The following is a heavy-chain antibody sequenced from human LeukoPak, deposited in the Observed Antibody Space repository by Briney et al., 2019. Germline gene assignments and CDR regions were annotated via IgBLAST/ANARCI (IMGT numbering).Heavy chain of an antibody. D-gene: IGHD3-22*01. CDR2: IYPGDSDT. CDR1: GYSFTSYW. Sequence: GESLKISCKGSGYSFTSYWIGWVRQMPGKGLEWMGIIYPGDSDTRYSPSFQGQVTISADKSISTAYLQWSSLKASDTAMYYCARHPRYYDSSGYLGGAFDIWGQGTMVTVSS. J-gene: IGHJ3*02. CDR3: ARHPRYYDSSGYLGGAFDI. V-gene: IGHV5-51*01.